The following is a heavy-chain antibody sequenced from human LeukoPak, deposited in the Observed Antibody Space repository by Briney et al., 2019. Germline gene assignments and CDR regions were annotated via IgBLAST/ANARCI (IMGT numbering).Heavy chain of an antibody. J-gene: IGHJ6*02. CDR2: IYGDGSFT. V-gene: IGHV3-74*01. CDR3: ARNNGMDV. Sequence: TGGSLRLSCAASGFTFSNFWMHWVRQAPGKGLVWVALIYGDGSFTRYADSVKGRFTISKDNAKNSLYLQMNSLRAEDTALYHCARNNGMDVWGQGTTVIVSS. CDR1: GFTFSNFW.